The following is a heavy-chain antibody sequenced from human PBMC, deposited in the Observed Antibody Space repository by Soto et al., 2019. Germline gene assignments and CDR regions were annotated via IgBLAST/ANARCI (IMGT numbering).Heavy chain of an antibody. CDR1: GGSISSYY. V-gene: IGHV4-59*01. J-gene: IGHJ6*02. CDR3: ARDGPDDYGDYYYGMDV. D-gene: IGHD4-17*01. Sequence: SLTCTVSGGSISSYYWSWIRQPPGKGLEWIGYIYYSGSTNYNPSLKSRVTISVDTSKNQFSLKLSSVTAADTAVYYCARDGPDDYGDYYYGMDVWGQGTTVTVSS. CDR2: IYYSGST.